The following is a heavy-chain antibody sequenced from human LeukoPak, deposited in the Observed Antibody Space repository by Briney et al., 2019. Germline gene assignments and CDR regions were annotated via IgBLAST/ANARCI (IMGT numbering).Heavy chain of an antibody. J-gene: IGHJ6*04. Sequence: GGSLRLSCAASGFTFSSYAMSWVRQAPGKGLEWVSSISSSSSYIYYADSVKGRFTISRDNAKNSLYLQMNSLRAEDTAVYYCATDIVVVPAAIGMDVWGKGTTVTVSS. CDR1: GFTFSSYA. V-gene: IGHV3-21*01. CDR3: ATDIVVVPAAIGMDV. CDR2: ISSSSSYI. D-gene: IGHD2-2*02.